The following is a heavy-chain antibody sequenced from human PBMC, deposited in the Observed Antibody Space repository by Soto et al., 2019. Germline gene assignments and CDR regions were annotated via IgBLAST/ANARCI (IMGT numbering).Heavy chain of an antibody. D-gene: IGHD3-3*01. Sequence: GGSLRLSCASSGFTFSSYWMHWVRQAPGKGLVWVSRINSDGSSTSYADSVKGRFTISRDNAKNTLYLQMNSLRAEDTAVYYCARDGYYDFWSGYSSYYGMDVWGQGTTVPSP. CDR2: INSDGSST. CDR1: GFTFSSYW. CDR3: ARDGYYDFWSGYSSYYGMDV. V-gene: IGHV3-74*01. J-gene: IGHJ6*02.